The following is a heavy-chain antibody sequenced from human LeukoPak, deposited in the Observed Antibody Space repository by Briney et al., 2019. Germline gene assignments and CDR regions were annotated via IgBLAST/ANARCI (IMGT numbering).Heavy chain of an antibody. V-gene: IGHV4-59*08. CDR2: ISYSGST. CDR3: ARRLGATPFDY. D-gene: IGHD1-26*01. J-gene: IGHJ4*02. CDR1: GGSITSYY. Sequence: SETLSLTCTVSGGSITSYYWSWIRQPPGRGLEWIGYISYSGSTNYNPSLKSRVTISVDTSKNQFSLKLSSVTAADTAVYYCARRLGATPFDYWGQGTLVTVSS.